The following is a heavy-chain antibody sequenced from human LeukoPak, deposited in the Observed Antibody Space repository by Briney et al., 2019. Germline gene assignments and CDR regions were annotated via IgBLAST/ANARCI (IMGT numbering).Heavy chain of an antibody. D-gene: IGHD1-26*01. CDR3: AREDGNDAFDI. CDR1: GYTFTGYY. Sequence: ASVKVSCKTSGYTFTGYYLHWVRQAPGQGLEWMGWINPKSSATNYPQKFQGRVTMTRDTSSSTTYMELSRLRFDDTGVYYCAREDGNDAFDIWGQGTVVTVSS. V-gene: IGHV1-2*02. J-gene: IGHJ3*02. CDR2: INPKSSAT.